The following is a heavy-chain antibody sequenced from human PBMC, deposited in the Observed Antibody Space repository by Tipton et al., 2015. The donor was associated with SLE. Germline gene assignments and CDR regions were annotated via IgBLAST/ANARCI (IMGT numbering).Heavy chain of an antibody. CDR2: IRSKAYVGTT. V-gene: IGHV3-49*04. J-gene: IGHJ1*01. Sequence: SLRLSCTVSGGSISRGGYYWSWVRQAPGKGLEWVGFIRSKAYVGTTEYAAAVKGRFTITRDESKRIAYLQMNSLKTEDTAVYYCTAAAGEAEYFQHWGQGTLVTVSS. CDR3: TAAAGEAEYFQH. D-gene: IGHD6-13*01. CDR1: GGSISRGGYY.